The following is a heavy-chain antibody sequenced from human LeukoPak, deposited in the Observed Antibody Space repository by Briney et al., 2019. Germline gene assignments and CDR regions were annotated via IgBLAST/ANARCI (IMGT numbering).Heavy chain of an antibody. J-gene: IGHJ4*02. D-gene: IGHD1-26*01. CDR2: ISYDGSNK. V-gene: IGHV3-30*04. Sequence: PGGSLRLSCAASGFTFSSYAMHWVRQAPGKGLEWVAVISYDGSNKYYADSVKGRFTISRDNSKNTLYLQMNSLRAEDTAVYYCAREEAFYSGSYYFDYWGQGTLVTVSS. CDR3: AREEAFYSGSYYFDY. CDR1: GFTFSSYA.